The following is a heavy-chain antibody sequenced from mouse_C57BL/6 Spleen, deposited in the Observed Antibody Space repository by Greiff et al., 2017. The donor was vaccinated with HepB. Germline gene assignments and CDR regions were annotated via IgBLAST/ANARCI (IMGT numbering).Heavy chain of an antibody. CDR3: SRSYYGSSGGAMDY. J-gene: IGHJ4*01. D-gene: IGHD1-1*01. CDR2: INPYNGDT. V-gene: IGHV1-20*01. CDR1: GYSFTGYF. Sequence: VQLQQSGPELVKPGDSVKISCKASGYSFTGYFMNWVMQSHGKSLEWIGRINPYNGDTFYNQKFKGKATLTVEKSSSTAHMELRSLTSEDSAVYYCSRSYYGSSGGAMDYWGQGTSVTVSS.